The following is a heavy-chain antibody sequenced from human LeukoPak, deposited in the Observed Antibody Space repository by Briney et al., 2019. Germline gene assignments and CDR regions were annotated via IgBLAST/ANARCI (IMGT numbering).Heavy chain of an antibody. Sequence: LSLTCTVSGGSISSSSYYWGWIRQPPGKGLEWVSYISSSGSTIYYADSVKGRFTISRDNAKNSLYLQMNSLRAEDTAVYYCARDRGVAELDYWGQGTLVTVSS. CDR3: ARDRGVAELDY. V-gene: IGHV3-11*01. CDR2: ISSSGSTI. D-gene: IGHD3-10*01. J-gene: IGHJ4*02. CDR1: GGSISSSSYY.